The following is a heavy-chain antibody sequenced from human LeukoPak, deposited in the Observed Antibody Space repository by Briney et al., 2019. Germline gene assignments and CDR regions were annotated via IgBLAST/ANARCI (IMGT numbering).Heavy chain of an antibody. CDR3: ARPPSTRVNFWSGYEDAFDI. CDR2: IIPIFGTA. D-gene: IGHD3-3*01. J-gene: IGHJ3*02. Sequence: GSSVKVSCKASGGTFSSYAISWVRQAPGQGLEWMGGIIPIFGTANYAQKFQGRVTITADESTSTAYMELSSLRSEDTAVYYCARPPSTRVNFWSGYEDAFDIWGQGTMVTVSS. V-gene: IGHV1-69*01. CDR1: GGTFSSYA.